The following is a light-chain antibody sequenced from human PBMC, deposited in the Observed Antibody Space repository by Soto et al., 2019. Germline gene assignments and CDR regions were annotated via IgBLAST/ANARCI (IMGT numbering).Light chain of an antibody. Sequence: EIVLTQSPGTLSLSPGERATLSCRASQSVGNNNLAWYQPKPGQAPRFLIYDASSRATGIPDRFSGSGSGTDFTLTISRLEPEDFAVYYCQQYGSTPLTFGGGTKVEIK. CDR2: DAS. J-gene: IGKJ4*01. V-gene: IGKV3-20*01. CDR1: QSVGNNN. CDR3: QQYGSTPLT.